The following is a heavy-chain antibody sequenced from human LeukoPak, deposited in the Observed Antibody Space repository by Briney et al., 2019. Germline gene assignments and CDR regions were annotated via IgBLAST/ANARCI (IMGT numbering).Heavy chain of an antibody. D-gene: IGHD6-19*01. CDR1: GFTFSSYA. Sequence: GGSLRLSCAASGFTFSSYAMSWVRQAPGKGLEWVSAISGSGGSTYYADSVKGRFTISRDISKSTVFLQMTSLRAEDTAVYYCAKDHKQWLVLDYWGQGTLVTVSS. V-gene: IGHV3-23*01. J-gene: IGHJ4*02. CDR2: ISGSGGST. CDR3: AKDHKQWLVLDY.